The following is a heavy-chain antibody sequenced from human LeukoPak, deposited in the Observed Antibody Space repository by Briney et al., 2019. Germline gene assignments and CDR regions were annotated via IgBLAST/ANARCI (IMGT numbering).Heavy chain of an antibody. CDR2: IRYDGSSK. CDR3: ARDAHWNYRERYYFDY. D-gene: IGHD1-7*01. Sequence: GGSLRLSCAASGFTFSSYAMSWVRQAPGKGLEWVAFIRYDGSSKYYADSVKGRFTISRDNSKNTLYLQMNSLRAEDTAVYYCARDAHWNYRERYYFDYWGQGTLVTVSS. CDR1: GFTFSSYA. J-gene: IGHJ4*02. V-gene: IGHV3-30*02.